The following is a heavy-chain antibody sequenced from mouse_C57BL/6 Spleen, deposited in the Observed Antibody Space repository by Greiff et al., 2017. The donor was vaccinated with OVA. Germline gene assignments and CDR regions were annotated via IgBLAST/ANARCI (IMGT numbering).Heavy chain of an antibody. V-gene: IGHV1-49*01. CDR1: SLSSLSLS. D-gene: IGHD2-4*01. CDR3: AIDDYWFAY. J-gene: IGHJ3*01. CDR2: FTMYSDAT. Sequence: LQQSGAELVRPGSSVKLSCKDSSLSSLSLSMHWVKQRPGHGLEWIGSFTMYSDATEYSENFKGKATLTANTSSSTAYMELSRLTSEDSAVYYGAIDDYWFAYWGQGTLVTVSA.